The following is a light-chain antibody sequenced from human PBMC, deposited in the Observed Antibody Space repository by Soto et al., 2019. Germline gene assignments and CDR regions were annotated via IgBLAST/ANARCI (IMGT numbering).Light chain of an antibody. Sequence: EIVMTQSPATLSVCPGERATLSCRASQSVSSNLAWYQQKPGQAPRLLIYGASTRATGIPARFSGSGSGTDFTLTISRLEPEDFAVYYCQQYGSSPRFTFGPGTKVDIK. CDR3: QQYGSSPRFT. J-gene: IGKJ3*01. V-gene: IGKV3-15*01. CDR1: QSVSSN. CDR2: GAS.